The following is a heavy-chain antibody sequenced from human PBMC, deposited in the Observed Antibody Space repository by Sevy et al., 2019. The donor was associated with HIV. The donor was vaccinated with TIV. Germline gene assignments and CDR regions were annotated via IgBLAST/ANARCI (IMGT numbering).Heavy chain of an antibody. V-gene: IGHV3-9*03. D-gene: IGHD2-15*01. CDR3: AKGAGSSLLSAIAY. J-gene: IGHJ4*02. CDR2: ISWNSATI. CDR1: GFTIDEYG. Sequence: GGSLRLSCAASGFTIDEYGMHWVRQAPGKGLEWVSGISWNSATIVYADSAKGRLTISRDNARNSLYLQMNSLRVEDMAFYYCAKGAGSSLLSAIAYWGQGTLVTVSS.